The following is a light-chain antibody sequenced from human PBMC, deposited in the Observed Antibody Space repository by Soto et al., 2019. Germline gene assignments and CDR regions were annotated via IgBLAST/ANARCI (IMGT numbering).Light chain of an antibody. J-gene: IGLJ2*01. Sequence: QAVVTQPPSVPAAPGQKVTISCSGSSANIGNNYVSWYQQLPGTAPKLLIYDNNKRPSGIPDRFSGSKSGTSGTLDITGLQTGDEADYYCATWDGSLPAEVFGGGTKLTVL. CDR3: ATWDGSLPAEV. V-gene: IGLV1-51*01. CDR1: SANIGNNY. CDR2: DNN.